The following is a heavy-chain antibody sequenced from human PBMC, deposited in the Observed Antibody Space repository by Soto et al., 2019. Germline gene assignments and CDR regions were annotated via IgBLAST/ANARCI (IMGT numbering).Heavy chain of an antibody. CDR2: ISGSSGIT. D-gene: IGHD1-26*01. CDR1: GFTFSNYA. V-gene: IGHV3-23*01. Sequence: PGGSLRLSCASSGFTFSNYAMTWVRQAPGKGLEWVSAISGSSGITYYADSVKGRFTISRDNSKNTLFLQMNSLRAEDTAVYYCAKTPVGAAIPNFDYWGQGTLVTVSS. CDR3: AKTPVGAAIPNFDY. J-gene: IGHJ4*02.